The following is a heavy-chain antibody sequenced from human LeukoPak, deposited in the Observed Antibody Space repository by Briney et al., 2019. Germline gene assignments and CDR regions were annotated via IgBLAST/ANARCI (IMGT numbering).Heavy chain of an antibody. CDR3: AREYSSSSGRAFDI. CDR1: GFAFSTYW. D-gene: IGHD6-6*01. J-gene: IGHJ3*02. V-gene: IGHV3-7*01. CDR2: IKPDGRDK. Sequence: GGSLRLPCAASGFAFSTYWMTCVRQAPGTGLEWVANIKPDGRDKYYVDSVKGRFTISRDNATNSLYLQTNSRRGDDTALYYCAREYSSSSGRAFDIWGQGTMVTVSS.